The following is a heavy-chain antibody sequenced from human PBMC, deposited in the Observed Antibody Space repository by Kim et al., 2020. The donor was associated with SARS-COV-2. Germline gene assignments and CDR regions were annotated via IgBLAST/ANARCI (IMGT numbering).Heavy chain of an antibody. D-gene: IGHD2-15*01. J-gene: IGHJ3*02. Sequence: GGSLRLSCAASGFSVSTNYMAWVRQAPGKGLEWVSIIYSGGNTYHGDSVKGRSTISRDDSENTLYLQMNNLRAEDTAVYYCARGSNSGGCCAFNIWGQATVVTVSS. CDR2: IYSGGNT. CDR3: ARGSNSGGCCAFNI. CDR1: GFSVSTNY. V-gene: IGHV3-53*01.